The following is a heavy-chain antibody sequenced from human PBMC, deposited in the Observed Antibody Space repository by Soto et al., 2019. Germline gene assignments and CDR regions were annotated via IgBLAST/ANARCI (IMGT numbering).Heavy chain of an antibody. CDR1: GNTFSNYY. CDR2: INPSGGHT. V-gene: IGHV1-46*03. CDR3: ARGGHVVVVTAAFDY. Sequence: QVQLVQSGAEVKKPGASVKVSCKASGNTFSNYYIYWVRQAPGQGLEWMGTINPSGGHTTYAQKFLGRVTMTRDSSTSTLYMELTSLRFEDTAVYYCARGGHVVVVTAAFDYWGQGTLVTVSS. J-gene: IGHJ4*02. D-gene: IGHD2-21*02.